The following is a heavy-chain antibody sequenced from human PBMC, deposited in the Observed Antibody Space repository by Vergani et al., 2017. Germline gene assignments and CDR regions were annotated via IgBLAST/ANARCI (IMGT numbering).Heavy chain of an antibody. CDR2: VNRNGNT. Sequence: QVDLQESGPGLVKSSETLSLNCAVSGYSVGSGYYWGWIRQPPGRGLEWIGCVNRNGNTYYTSSLRSGATISRDTSKNKFSLRLTSVTAADTAVYYCARQNPNGSAHVDYWGRGVLVTVSA. V-gene: IGHV4-38-2*01. CDR1: GYSVGSGYY. D-gene: IGHD2-8*01. CDR3: ARQNPNGSAHVDY. J-gene: IGHJ4*02.